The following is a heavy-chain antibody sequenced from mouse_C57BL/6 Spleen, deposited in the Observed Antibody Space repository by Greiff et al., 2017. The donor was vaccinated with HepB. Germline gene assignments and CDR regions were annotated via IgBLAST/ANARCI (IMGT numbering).Heavy chain of an antibody. V-gene: IGHV5-4*03. CDR2: ISDGGSYT. CDR3: ARSRQLRLPDY. J-gene: IGHJ2*01. Sequence: EVKVVESGGGLVKPGGSLKLSCAASGFTFSSYAMSWVRQTPEKRLEWVATISDGGSYTYYPDNVKGRFTISRDNAKNNLYLQMSHLKSEDTAMYYCARSRQLRLPDYWGQGTTLTVSS. CDR1: GFTFSSYA. D-gene: IGHD3-2*02.